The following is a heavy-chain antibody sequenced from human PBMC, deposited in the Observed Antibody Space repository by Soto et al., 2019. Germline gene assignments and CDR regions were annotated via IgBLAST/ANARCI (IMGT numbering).Heavy chain of an antibody. J-gene: IGHJ4*02. D-gene: IGHD2-15*01. V-gene: IGHV3-7*01. Sequence: EVQLVESGGGLVQPGGSLRLSCAASGFTFSNNWMDWFRQAPGKGLEWVAKLKTDGSERQDLDSVKGRFTISRDNAKNSLYLQMKSLRAEDTAVYYCARDLGYCSGDNCYTVLDYCGQVTLVTVSS. CDR1: GFTFSNNW. CDR2: LKTDGSER. CDR3: ARDLGYCSGDNCYTVLDY.